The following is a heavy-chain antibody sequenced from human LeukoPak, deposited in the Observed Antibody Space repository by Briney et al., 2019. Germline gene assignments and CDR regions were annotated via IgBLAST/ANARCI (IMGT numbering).Heavy chain of an antibody. CDR2: ISYDGSSE. D-gene: IGHD1-26*01. J-gene: IGHJ5*02. V-gene: IGHV3-30*03. CDR3: ARSVGATTDWFDP. Sequence: PGGSLRLSCAASGFTFSSYGMHWVRQAPGKGLEWVAVISYDGSSEYYADSVKGRFTISRDNSKNMLYLEMNSLRGEDTAVYYCARSVGATTDWFDPWGQGTQVIVSS. CDR1: GFTFSSYG.